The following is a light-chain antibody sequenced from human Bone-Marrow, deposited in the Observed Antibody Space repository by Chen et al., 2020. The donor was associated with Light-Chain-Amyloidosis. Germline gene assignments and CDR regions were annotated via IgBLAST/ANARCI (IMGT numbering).Light chain of an antibody. CDR1: NIGTTS. CDR3: QVWDRSSDRPV. Sequence: SSELTQPASVSPATGQTATIACGGNNIGTTSLHWYQQTPGQAPLLVVYDDSDRPSGIPERLSGSNAGNTATLTISRVEAGDEADYYCQVWDRSSDRPVFGGGTKLTVL. CDR2: DDS. J-gene: IGLJ3*02. V-gene: IGLV3-21*02.